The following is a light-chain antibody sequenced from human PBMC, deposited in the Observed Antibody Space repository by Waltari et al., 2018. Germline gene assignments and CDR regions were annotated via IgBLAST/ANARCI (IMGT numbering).Light chain of an antibody. CDR2: DAS. CDR1: QGISSS. CDR3: QHRDSWPIT. V-gene: IGKV3-11*01. Sequence: EIVLTQSPGTLSLSPGERATLSCRASQGISSSLAWSQQKPGQAPRLLIYDASNRATGIPARFSGGGSGTDFTLTISSLEPEDVAVYYCQHRDSWPITFGQGTRLEIK. J-gene: IGKJ5*01.